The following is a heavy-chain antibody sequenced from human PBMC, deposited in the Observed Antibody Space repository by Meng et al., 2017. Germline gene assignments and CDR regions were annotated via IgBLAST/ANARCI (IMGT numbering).Heavy chain of an antibody. J-gene: IGHJ4*02. CDR3: ARDSCTGGICYRGSFDY. CDR2: LNAGNGNT. D-gene: IGHD2-15*01. CDR1: GHSSTSYA. V-gene: IGHV1-3*01. Sequence: VPLLHSGAEVKEPGASAKVSGKASGHSSTSYAMHWGCQAPGKSFEWMMWLNAGNGNTKYSQKFQGRVTITRDSSASTAYMELSSLRSEDTAVYYCARDSCTGGICYRGSFDYWAQGTLVTVSS.